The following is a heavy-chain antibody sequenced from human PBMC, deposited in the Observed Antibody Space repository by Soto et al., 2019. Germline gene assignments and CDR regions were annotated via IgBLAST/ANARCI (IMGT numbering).Heavy chain of an antibody. J-gene: IGHJ4*02. CDR1: GGSISSSSYY. Sequence: LSLTCTVSGGSISSSSYYWGWIRQPPGKGLEWIGSIYYSGSTYYNPSLKSRVTISVDTSKNQFSLKLSSVTAADTAVYYCARREYSYGHFDYWGQGTLVTVSS. V-gene: IGHV4-39*01. CDR3: ARREYSYGHFDY. D-gene: IGHD5-18*01. CDR2: IYYSGST.